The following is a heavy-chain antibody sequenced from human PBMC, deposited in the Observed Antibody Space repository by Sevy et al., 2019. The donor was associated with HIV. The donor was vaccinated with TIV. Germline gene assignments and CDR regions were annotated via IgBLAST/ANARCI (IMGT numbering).Heavy chain of an antibody. CDR3: TTGGSLFQH. V-gene: IGHV3-15*01. CDR1: VFTFSNVW. J-gene: IGHJ1*01. D-gene: IGHD3-16*01. Sequence: GGSLRLSCAASVFTFSNVWMSWVRQAPGKGLEWISSIKSKTDGGTTDYAAPVKGRFTISRDDSKTTLYLQMNSLKIEDIAVYYCTTGGSLFQHWGQGTLVTVSS. CDR2: IKSKTDGGTT.